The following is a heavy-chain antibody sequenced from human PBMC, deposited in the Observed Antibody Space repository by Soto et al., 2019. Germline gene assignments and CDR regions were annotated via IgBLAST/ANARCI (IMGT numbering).Heavy chain of an antibody. CDR3: VRDRDWAFDI. CDR2: TGTRRKYT. J-gene: IGHJ3*02. V-gene: IGHV3-48*02. D-gene: IGHD3-9*01. Sequence: GASVKVSCAASGYALRDYSMNWVRQAPGKGLEWVSYTGTRRKYTFYADSVRGRFTISRDDARNSVYLQLNSLRDEDTAVYYCVRDRDWAFDIWGQGTMVTVSS. CDR1: GYALRDYS.